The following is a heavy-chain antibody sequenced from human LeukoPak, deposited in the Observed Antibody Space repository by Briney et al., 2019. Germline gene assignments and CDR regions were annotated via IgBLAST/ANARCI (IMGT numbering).Heavy chain of an antibody. V-gene: IGHV1-3*01. CDR2: INPGNGNT. Sequence: ASVEVSCKASGYTFTSYSMHWVRQAPGQRLEWMGWINPGNGNTKYSQRFQGRVTITRDTSASTAYMELSSLRSEDTTVYSCVREGSGGSLFDYWGQGTLVTVSS. J-gene: IGHJ4*02. CDR1: GYTFTSYS. CDR3: VREGSGGSLFDY. D-gene: IGHD2-15*01.